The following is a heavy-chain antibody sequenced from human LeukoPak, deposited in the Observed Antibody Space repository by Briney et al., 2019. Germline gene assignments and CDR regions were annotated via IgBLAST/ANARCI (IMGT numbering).Heavy chain of an antibody. CDR3: TRGGGGMHV. Sequence: GGSLRLSCAASEFTFSNAWMSWVRQAPGKGLEWVGRIKSKSEDGTTDYAAPVKGRFTISRDDSKNTLYLQMNSLKTEDTAVYYCTRGGGGMHVWGKGATVTVSS. J-gene: IGHJ6*04. CDR1: EFTFSNAW. CDR2: IKSKSEDGTT. V-gene: IGHV3-15*01.